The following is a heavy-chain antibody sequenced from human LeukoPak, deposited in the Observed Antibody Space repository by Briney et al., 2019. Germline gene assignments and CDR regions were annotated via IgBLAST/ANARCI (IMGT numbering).Heavy chain of an antibody. Sequence: GGSLRLSCAASGFTFSSYGMSWVRQDPGKGLERVSGISGSGGSTYYADSVKGRFTISRDNSKNTLYLQMNSLRAEDTAVYYCAKKLEPAAIYSVDVWGKGTTVTISS. CDR1: GFTFSSYG. J-gene: IGHJ6*04. V-gene: IGHV3-23*01. CDR3: AKKLEPAAIYSVDV. D-gene: IGHD2-2*01. CDR2: ISGSGGST.